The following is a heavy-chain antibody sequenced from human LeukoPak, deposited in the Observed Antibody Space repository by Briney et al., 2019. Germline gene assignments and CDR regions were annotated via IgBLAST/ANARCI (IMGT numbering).Heavy chain of an antibody. CDR1: VYTFTGYY. D-gene: IGHD3-9*01. V-gene: IGHV1-2*02. CDR2: SNPNSGGT. Sequence: ASVNVSCTASVYTFTGYYMHWVRQAPGQGLEWMGWSNPNSGGTNYAQKFQGRVTMTRDTSISTAYMELSRLRSDDTAVYYCARAPPKYDILTGYSHYYYYMDVWGKGTTVTVSS. CDR3: ARAPPKYDILTGYSHYYYYMDV. J-gene: IGHJ6*03.